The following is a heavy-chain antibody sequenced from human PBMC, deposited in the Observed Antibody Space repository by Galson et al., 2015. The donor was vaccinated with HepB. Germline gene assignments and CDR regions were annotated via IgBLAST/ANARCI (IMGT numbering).Heavy chain of an antibody. CDR3: ARERLLNLNWFDP. D-gene: IGHD2-15*01. CDR2: ISYDGSNK. J-gene: IGHJ5*02. CDR1: GFTFSSYA. Sequence: SLRLSCAASGFTFSSYAMHWVRQAPGKGLEWVAVISYDGSNKYYADSVKGRFTISRDNSKNTLYLQMNSLRAEDTAVYYCARERLLNLNWFDPWGQGTLVTVSS. V-gene: IGHV3-30-3*01.